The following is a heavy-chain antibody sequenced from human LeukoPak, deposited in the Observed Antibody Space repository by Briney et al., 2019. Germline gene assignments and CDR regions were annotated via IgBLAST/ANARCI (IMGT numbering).Heavy chain of an antibody. Sequence: KTSETLSLTCTVSGGSISSSSYYWGWIRQPPGKGLEWIGRIYYSGSTYYNPSLKSRVTISVDTSKNQFSLKLSSVTAADTAVHYCARHRSVWQWNELDAFDIWGQGTMVTVSS. CDR2: IYYSGST. J-gene: IGHJ3*02. CDR1: GGSISSSSYY. CDR3: ARHRSVWQWNELDAFDI. D-gene: IGHD6-19*01. V-gene: IGHV4-39*01.